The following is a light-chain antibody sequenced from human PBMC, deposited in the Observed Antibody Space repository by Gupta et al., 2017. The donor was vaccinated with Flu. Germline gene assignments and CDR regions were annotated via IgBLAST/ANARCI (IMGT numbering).Light chain of an antibody. CDR1: QSISTN. Sequence: ERATLSCRASQSISTNLAWYQHKPGQAPRLLIYGASTRATDIPARFRGSGSGTEFTLTISSLQSEDFALYYCQQYNDWPPWTFGQGTKVEIK. J-gene: IGKJ1*01. CDR3: QQYNDWPPWT. V-gene: IGKV3-15*01. CDR2: GAS.